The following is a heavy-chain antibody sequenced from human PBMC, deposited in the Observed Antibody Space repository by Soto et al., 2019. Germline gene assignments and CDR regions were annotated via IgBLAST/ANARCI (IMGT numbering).Heavy chain of an antibody. D-gene: IGHD3-22*01. CDR2: IIPIFGTA. CDR1: GGTFSSYA. J-gene: IGHJ4*02. Sequence: VASVKVSCKASGGTFSSYAISWVRQAPGQGLEWMGGIIPIFGTANYAQKFQGRVTITADESTSTAYMELSSLRSEDTAVYYCATSRRVYYYDSSGYHNFDYWGQGTLVTVSS. CDR3: ATSRRVYYYDSSGYHNFDY. V-gene: IGHV1-69*13.